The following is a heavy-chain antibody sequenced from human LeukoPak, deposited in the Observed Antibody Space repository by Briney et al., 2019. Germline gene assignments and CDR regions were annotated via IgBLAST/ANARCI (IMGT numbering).Heavy chain of an antibody. V-gene: IGHV3-48*01. CDR1: GFTFSSYS. D-gene: IGHD6-19*01. CDR2: ISSSSSTI. J-gene: IGHJ4*02. Sequence: GGSLRLSCAASGFTFSSYSMNWVRQAPGKGLEWVSYISSSSSTIYYADSVKGRFTISRDNAKNSLYLQMNSLRAEDTAVYYCAREGGYSSGRYYFDYWGQGTLVTVSS. CDR3: AREGGYSSGRYYFDY.